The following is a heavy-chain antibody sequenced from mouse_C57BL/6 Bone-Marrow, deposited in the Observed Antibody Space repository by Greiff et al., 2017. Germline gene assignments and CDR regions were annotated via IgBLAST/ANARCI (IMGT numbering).Heavy chain of an antibody. CDR1: GYTFTSYT. CDR3: ARSSDYFDY. D-gene: IGHD3-1*01. Sequence: VKLVESGAELARPGASVKMSCKASGYTFTSYTMHWVKQRPGQGLEWIGYINPSSGYTKYNQKFKDKATLTADKSSSTAYMQLSSLTSEDSAVYYCARSSDYFDYWGQGTTLTVSS. V-gene: IGHV1-4*01. J-gene: IGHJ2*01. CDR2: INPSSGYT.